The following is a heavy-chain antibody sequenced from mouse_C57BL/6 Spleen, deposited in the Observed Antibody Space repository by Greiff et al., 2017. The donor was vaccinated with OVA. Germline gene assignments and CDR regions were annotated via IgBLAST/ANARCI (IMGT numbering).Heavy chain of an antibody. Sequence: QVQLQQPGAELVKPGASVKLSCKASGYTFTSYWMHWVKQRPGQGLEWIGMIHPNSGSTNYNEKFKGKATLTVDKSSSTAYMQLSSLTSEDSAVYYCARCPRTGRDYAMDYWGQGTSVTVSS. CDR3: ARCPRTGRDYAMDY. CDR1: GYTFTSYW. V-gene: IGHV1-64*01. J-gene: IGHJ4*01. CDR2: IHPNSGST.